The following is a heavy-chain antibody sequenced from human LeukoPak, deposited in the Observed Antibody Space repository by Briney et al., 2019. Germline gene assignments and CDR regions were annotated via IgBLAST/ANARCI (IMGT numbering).Heavy chain of an antibody. CDR1: GGSFSGYY. Sequence: PSETLSLTCAVYGGSFSGYYWSWIRQPPGKGLEWIGEINHSGSTNYNPSLKSRVTISVDTSKNQFSLKLSSVTAADTAVYYCARGRIVVVAATPFYYYYYMDVWGKGTTVTVSS. CDR2: INHSGST. D-gene: IGHD2-15*01. J-gene: IGHJ6*03. V-gene: IGHV4-34*01. CDR3: ARGRIVVVAATPFYYYYYMDV.